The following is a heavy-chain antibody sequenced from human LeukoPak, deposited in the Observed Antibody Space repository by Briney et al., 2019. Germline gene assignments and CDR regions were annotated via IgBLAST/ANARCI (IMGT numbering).Heavy chain of an antibody. V-gene: IGHV4-34*01. D-gene: IGHD4-17*01. J-gene: IGHJ5*02. CDR2: INHSGST. CDR1: GGSFIGYY. Sequence: PSETLSLTCGVYGGSFIGYYWSWIRQPPGKGLEWIGEINHSGSTNYNPSPKSRVTISVDTSKRQFSLKLSSATAADTAVYYCSKGGPHTVTTYRWFDPWGQGTLVTVSS. CDR3: SKGGPHTVTTYRWFDP.